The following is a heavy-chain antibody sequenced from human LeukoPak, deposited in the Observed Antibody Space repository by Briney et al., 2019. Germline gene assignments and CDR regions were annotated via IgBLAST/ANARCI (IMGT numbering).Heavy chain of an antibody. J-gene: IGHJ4*02. CDR2: IYFSGST. D-gene: IGHD3-10*01. CDR1: GYSISSGYY. CDR3: ARRAYGGAFDY. V-gene: IGHV4-38-2*02. Sequence: PSETLSLTCTVSGYSISSGYYWGWIRPPPGKGLEWSGSIYFSGSTYYNPSLKSRVTISVDTSKNQFPLKLSSVTAADTAVYYCARRAYGGAFDYWGQGTLVTVSS.